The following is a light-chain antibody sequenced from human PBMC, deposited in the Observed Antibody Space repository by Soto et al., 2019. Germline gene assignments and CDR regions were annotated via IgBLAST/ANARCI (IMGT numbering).Light chain of an antibody. V-gene: IGKV2-28*01. J-gene: IGKJ4*01. CDR1: QSLLHSNGYNY. CDR2: AAS. Sequence: DIVLTQSPLSLTVTPGEPASMSCRSSQSLLHSNGYNYLDWYLQKPGKAPELLIYAASTLQSGVPSRFSGSGSGTDFTLTISSLQPEDFATYYCQQANSFPLTFGGGTKVDIK. CDR3: QQANSFPLT.